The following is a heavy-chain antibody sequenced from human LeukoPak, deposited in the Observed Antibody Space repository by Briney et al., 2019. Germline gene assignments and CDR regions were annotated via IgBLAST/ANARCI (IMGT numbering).Heavy chain of an antibody. CDR3: ARARGDIVVVPAAIWFDP. D-gene: IGHD2-2*01. J-gene: IGHJ5*02. Sequence: ASVKVSCKASGGTFSSYAISWVRQAPGQGLEWMGWIKPNNGGTNYAQKFQGRVTMTRDTSISTAYMELSRLRSYDTAVYYCARARGDIVVVPAAIWFDPWGQGTLVTVSS. CDR1: GGTFSSYA. CDR2: IKPNNGGT. V-gene: IGHV1-2*02.